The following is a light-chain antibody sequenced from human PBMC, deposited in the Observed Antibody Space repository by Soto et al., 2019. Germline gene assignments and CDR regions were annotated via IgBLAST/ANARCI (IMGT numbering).Light chain of an antibody. V-gene: IGKV1-39*01. Sequence: DIQMTQSPSSLSAPVGDRVTITCRASQSICSYLNWYQQKPGKAPKLLIYAASSLQSGVPSGFSGSGSGTDFTLTISSLQPEDFATYYCQQSYSTPYTFGQGTKVDIK. CDR2: AAS. CDR3: QQSYSTPYT. CDR1: QSICSY. J-gene: IGKJ2*01.